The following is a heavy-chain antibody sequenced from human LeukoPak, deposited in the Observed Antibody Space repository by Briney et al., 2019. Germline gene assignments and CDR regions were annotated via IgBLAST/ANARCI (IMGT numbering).Heavy chain of an antibody. V-gene: IGHV4-59*01. J-gene: IGHJ4*02. CDR3: ARGWGYFDY. CDR2: IYYTGST. CDR1: GGSISNYY. Sequence: SETLSLTCTVSGGSISNYYWNWIRQPPGKGLEWIGYIYYTGSTNYNPSLKSPVTISVDTSKNQFSLKLSSVTAADTAVYYCARGWGYFDYWGQGTLVAVSS. D-gene: IGHD7-27*01.